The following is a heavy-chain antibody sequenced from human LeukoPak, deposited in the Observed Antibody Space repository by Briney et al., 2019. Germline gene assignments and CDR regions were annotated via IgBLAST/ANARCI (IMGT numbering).Heavy chain of an antibody. CDR2: MNPNSGNT. CDR3: ARERSGSYPPSDYYYYGMDV. CDR1: GYTFTSYD. J-gene: IGHJ6*02. V-gene: IGHV1-8*01. D-gene: IGHD1-26*01. Sequence: ASVNVSCKASGYTFTSYDINWVRQATGQGLEWMGWMNPNSGNTGYAQKFQGRVTMTRNTSISTAYMELSSLRSEDTAVYYCARERSGSYPPSDYYYYGMDVWGQGTTVTVSS.